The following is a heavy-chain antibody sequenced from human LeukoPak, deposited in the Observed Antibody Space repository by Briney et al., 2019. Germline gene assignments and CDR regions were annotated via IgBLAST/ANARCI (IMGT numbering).Heavy chain of an antibody. CDR1: GYTLRELS. D-gene: IGHD2/OR15-2a*01. CDR3: ATGHCNTSSCYYYYMDV. V-gene: IGHV1-24*01. Sequence: GASVKVSCKVSGYTLRELSMHWVRQAPAKGLQWMGVFDPEDGESIIAQKFQGRLTMTEDTSTDTAYRELSSLTSEDTAMYYCATGHCNTSSCYYYYMDVWGKGTTVTVSS. J-gene: IGHJ6*03. CDR2: FDPEDGES.